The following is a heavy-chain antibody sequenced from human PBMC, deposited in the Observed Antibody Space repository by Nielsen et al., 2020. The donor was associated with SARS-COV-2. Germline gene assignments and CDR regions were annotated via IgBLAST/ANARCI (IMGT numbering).Heavy chain of an antibody. D-gene: IGHD5-18*01. Sequence: SETLSLTCAVYGGSFSGYYWSWIRQPPGKGLEWIGEINHSGSTNYNPSLKSRVTISVDTSKNQFSLKLSSVTAADTAAYYCARDMGNSYGFDYWGQGTLVTVSS. J-gene: IGHJ4*02. CDR1: GGSFSGYY. V-gene: IGHV4-34*01. CDR3: ARDMGNSYGFDY. CDR2: INHSGST.